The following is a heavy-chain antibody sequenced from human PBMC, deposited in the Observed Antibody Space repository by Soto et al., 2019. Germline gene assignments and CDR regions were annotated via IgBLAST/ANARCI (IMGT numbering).Heavy chain of an antibody. D-gene: IGHD3-10*01. CDR3: AKDSDTKRGPDY. CDR2: ISGSSDDT. V-gene: IGHV3-23*01. CDR1: GFTFSNYA. J-gene: IGHJ4*02. Sequence: GGSLRLSCAASGFTFSNYAMNWVRQAPGKGLEWVSGISGSSDDTFYADSVKGRFTISRDNSKSTLFLQMDSLRAEDTALYYCAKDSDTKRGPDYWGQGTLVTVSS.